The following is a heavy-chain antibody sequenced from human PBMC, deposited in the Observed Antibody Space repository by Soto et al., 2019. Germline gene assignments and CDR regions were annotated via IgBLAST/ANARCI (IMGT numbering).Heavy chain of an antibody. CDR3: AKRGDGSGSYYNAEPFDY. CDR2: ISGSGGST. V-gene: IGHV3-23*01. J-gene: IGHJ4*02. Sequence: GGSLRLSCAASGFTFSSYAMSWVRQAPGKGLEWVSAISGSGGSTYYADSVKGRFTISRDNSKNTLYLQMNSLRAEDTAVYYCAKRGDGSGSYYNAEPFDYWGQGTLVTVSS. D-gene: IGHD3-10*01. CDR1: GFTFSSYA.